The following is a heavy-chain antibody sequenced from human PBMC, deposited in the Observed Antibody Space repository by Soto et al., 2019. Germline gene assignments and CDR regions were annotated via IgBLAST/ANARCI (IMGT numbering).Heavy chain of an antibody. J-gene: IGHJ5*02. V-gene: IGHV3-21*06. Sequence: EVQVVEAGGGLVKPGGSLRLSCTFTFSMYSMNWVRQAPGKGLEWCASISSGSAYIKYAESVKGRFTISRYNAKNSLHLQMNSLRAEDTAIYHCARDQGGSYDSWFDPWGQGTLVTVSS. D-gene: IGHD1-26*01. CDR2: ISSGSAYI. CDR3: ARDQGGSYDSWFDP. CDR1: TFSMYS.